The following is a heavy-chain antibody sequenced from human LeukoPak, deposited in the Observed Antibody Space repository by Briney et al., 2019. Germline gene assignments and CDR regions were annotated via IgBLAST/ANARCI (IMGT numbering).Heavy chain of an antibody. D-gene: IGHD3-22*01. V-gene: IGHV1-2*02. CDR3: ARDDRSDYIPGYYYYMDV. CDR2: INPNSGGT. CDR1: GYTFTGYY. J-gene: IGHJ6*03. Sequence: ASVKVSCKASGYTFTGYYMHWVRQAPGQGLEWMGWINPNSGGTNYAQKFQGRVTMTGDTSISTAYMELSRLRSDDTAVYYCARDDRSDYIPGYYYYMDVWGKGTTVTVSS.